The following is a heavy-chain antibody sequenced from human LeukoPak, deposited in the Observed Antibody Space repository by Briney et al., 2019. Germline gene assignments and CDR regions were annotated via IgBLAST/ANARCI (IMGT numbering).Heavy chain of an antibody. J-gene: IGHJ3*02. CDR2: ISGSGSTT. CDR1: GFTFSSYA. CDR3: ARPRLEYCSGGSCFDAFDI. Sequence: GGSLRLSCAASGFTFSSYAMNWIRQAPGKGLEWVSAISGSGSTTYYADSVKGRFTISRDNSKNTLFLQMNSLTAEDTAIYSCARPRLEYCSGGSCFDAFDIWGQGTMVTVSS. D-gene: IGHD2-15*01. V-gene: IGHV3-23*01.